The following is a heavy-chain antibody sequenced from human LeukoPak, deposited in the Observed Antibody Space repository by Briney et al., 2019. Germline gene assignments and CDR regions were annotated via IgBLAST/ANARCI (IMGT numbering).Heavy chain of an antibody. CDR2: IYYSGST. V-gene: IGHV4-59*08. CDR3: ARHYHGYDPYFDY. CDR1: SGSISSYY. D-gene: IGHD5-12*01. Sequence: SETLSLTCTVSSGSISSYYWSWIRQPPGKGLEWIGYIYYSGSTNYNPSLKSRVTISVDTSKNQFSLKLSSVTAADTAVYYCARHYHGYDPYFDYWGQGTLVTVSS. J-gene: IGHJ4*02.